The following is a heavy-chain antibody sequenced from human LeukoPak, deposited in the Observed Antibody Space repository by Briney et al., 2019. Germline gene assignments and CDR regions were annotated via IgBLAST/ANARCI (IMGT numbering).Heavy chain of an antibody. V-gene: IGHV4-59*01. J-gene: IGHJ5*02. CDR3: ARTYYDFWSGYSPNNWFDP. CDR1: GGSFSGYY. CDR2: IYYSGST. Sequence: SETLSLTCAVYGGSFSGYYWSWIRQPPGKGLEWIGYIYYSGSTNYNPSLKSRVTISVDTSKNQFSLKLSSVTAADTAVYYCARTYYDFWSGYSPNNWFDPWGQGTLVTVSS. D-gene: IGHD3-3*01.